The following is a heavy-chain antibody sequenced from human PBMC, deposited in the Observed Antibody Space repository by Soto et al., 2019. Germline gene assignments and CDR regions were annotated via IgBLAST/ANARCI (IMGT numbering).Heavy chain of an antibody. J-gene: IGHJ4*02. CDR3: ARSTGLVQYPLDY. D-gene: IGHD6-19*01. Sequence: GGSLRLSCAASGFTFSSYSMNWVRQAPGKGLEWVSSISSSSSYIYYADSVKGRFTISRDNAKNSLYLQMNSLRAEDTAVYYCARSTGLVQYPLDYWGQGTLVTVSS. CDR2: ISSSSSYI. V-gene: IGHV3-21*01. CDR1: GFTFSSYS.